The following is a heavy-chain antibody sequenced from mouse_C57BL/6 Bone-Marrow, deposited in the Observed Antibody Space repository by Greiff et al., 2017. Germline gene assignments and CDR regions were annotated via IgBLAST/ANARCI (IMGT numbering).Heavy chain of an antibody. V-gene: IGHV5-9*01. CDR3: AGSAQATYY. Sequence: EVMLVESGGGLVKPGGSLKLSCAASGFTFSSYTMSWVRQTPEKGLEWVATISGGGGNTYYPDSVKGRFTISRDNAKNTLYLQMSRLRSEDTALYDCAGSAQATYYWGHGTTLTDSS. CDR2: ISGGGGNT. J-gene: IGHJ2*01. D-gene: IGHD3-2*02. CDR1: GFTFSSYT.